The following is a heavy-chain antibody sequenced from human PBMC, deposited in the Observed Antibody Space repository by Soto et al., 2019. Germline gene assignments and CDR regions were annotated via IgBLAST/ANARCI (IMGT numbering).Heavy chain of an antibody. D-gene: IGHD6-19*01. V-gene: IGHV1-24*01. CDR2: FDPEDGET. CDR1: GYTLTELS. J-gene: IGHJ3*02. Sequence: ASVKVSCKVSGYTLTELSMHWVRQAPGKGLEWMGGFDPEDGETIYAQKFQGRVTMTEDTSTDTAYMELSSLRSEDTAVYYCATSEQWLVRRDAFDIWGQGTMVTVSS. CDR3: ATSEQWLVRRDAFDI.